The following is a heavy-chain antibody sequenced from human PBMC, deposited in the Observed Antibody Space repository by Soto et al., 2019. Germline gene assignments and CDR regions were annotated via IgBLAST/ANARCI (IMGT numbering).Heavy chain of an antibody. D-gene: IGHD5-12*01. J-gene: IGHJ4*02. CDR3: AREGYPFDY. CDR2: FSSSSSTI. V-gene: IGHV3-48*02. Sequence: EVQLVESGGGLVQPGGSLRLSCAASGFTFSSYSMNWVRQAPGKGLEWVSYFSSSSSTIYYAGSVEGRFTISRDNAKNSLYLQMHSLRDEDTAVYYCAREGYPFDYWGQGTLVTVSS. CDR1: GFTFSSYS.